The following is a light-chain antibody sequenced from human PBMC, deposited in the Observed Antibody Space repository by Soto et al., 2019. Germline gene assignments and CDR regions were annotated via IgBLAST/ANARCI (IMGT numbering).Light chain of an antibody. V-gene: IGKV3-15*01. J-gene: IGKJ1*01. Sequence: EIVMTQSPATLSVSPGERATLSCRASQSVSSNLAWYQQKPGQAPRILIYGASTRATVIPARFSGSGSGTEFTLTISSLQSEDFAVYYCQHYNNWPRTFGQGTKVEIK. CDR1: QSVSSN. CDR2: GAS. CDR3: QHYNNWPRT.